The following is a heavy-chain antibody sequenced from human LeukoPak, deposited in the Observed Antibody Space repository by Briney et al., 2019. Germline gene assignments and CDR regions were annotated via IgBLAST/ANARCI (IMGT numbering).Heavy chain of an antibody. Sequence: SVKVSCKASGGTFSSYAISWVRQAPGQGLEWMGGIIPIFGTANYAQKFQGRVTITADESTSTAYMELSSLRSEDTAVYYCARDERDYYDSSGRPDAYWGQGTLVTVSS. CDR2: IIPIFGTA. CDR1: GGTFSSYA. CDR3: ARDERDYYDSSGRPDAY. D-gene: IGHD3-22*01. V-gene: IGHV1-69*13. J-gene: IGHJ4*02.